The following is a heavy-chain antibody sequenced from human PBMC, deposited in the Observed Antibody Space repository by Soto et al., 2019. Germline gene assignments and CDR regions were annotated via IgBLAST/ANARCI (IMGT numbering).Heavy chain of an antibody. CDR1: GFTFSSHW. CDR3: AREVIAVVGTIRWFDP. D-gene: IGHD6-19*01. Sequence: EVQLVESGGGLVQPGGSLRLSCAASGFTFSSHWMHWVRQAPGKGPVWVSRINGDGSSTNYADSVKGRFTIARDNAKNTLYLQMNSLRAEDPAVYYCAREVIAVVGTIRWFDPWGQGTLVTVSS. V-gene: IGHV3-74*01. J-gene: IGHJ5*02. CDR2: INGDGSST.